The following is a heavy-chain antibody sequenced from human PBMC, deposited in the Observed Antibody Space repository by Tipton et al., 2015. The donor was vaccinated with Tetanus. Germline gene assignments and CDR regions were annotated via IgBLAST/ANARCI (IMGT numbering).Heavy chain of an antibody. D-gene: IGHD2-8*01. CDR1: GFPFSSSA. Sequence: SLRLSCAASGFPFSSSAMSWVRQTPGRGLEWVSTISSTGGKTYYADSVKGRFTISRDNSKNTQFPQLDSLRVEDTAIYFCAKDCITGICYPEHWGQGTLVTVSS. CDR2: ISSTGGKT. V-gene: IGHV3-23*01. J-gene: IGHJ4*02. CDR3: AKDCITGICYPEH.